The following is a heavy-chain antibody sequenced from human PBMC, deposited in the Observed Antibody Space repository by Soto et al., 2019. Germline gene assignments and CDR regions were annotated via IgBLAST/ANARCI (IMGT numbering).Heavy chain of an antibody. CDR2: ISSSSSYI. D-gene: IGHD2-2*01. CDR1: GFTFSSYS. V-gene: IGHV3-21*01. J-gene: IGHJ6*02. Sequence: PGGSLRLSCAASGFTFSSYSMNWVRQAPGKGLEWVSSISSSSSYIYYADSLKGRFTISRDNAKNSLYLQMNSLRAEDTAVYYCARDEIYCSSTSCYGGYYYYYGMDVWGQGTTVTVSS. CDR3: ARDEIYCSSTSCYGGYYYYYGMDV.